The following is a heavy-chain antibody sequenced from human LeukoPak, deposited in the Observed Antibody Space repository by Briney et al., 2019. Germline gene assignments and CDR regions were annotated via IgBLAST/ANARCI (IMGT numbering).Heavy chain of an antibody. D-gene: IGHD3-10*01. Sequence: GGSLRLSCAASGFSVSTNYMNWVRQAPGRGLEWVSVLYSGGGTYYADSVKGRFTISRDSSKNTVYLQMNSLRAEDTAVYYCVRDEGSGSGSFDIWGQGTMVTVSS. V-gene: IGHV3-53*01. CDR1: GFSVSTNY. J-gene: IGHJ3*02. CDR2: LYSGGGT. CDR3: VRDEGSGSGSFDI.